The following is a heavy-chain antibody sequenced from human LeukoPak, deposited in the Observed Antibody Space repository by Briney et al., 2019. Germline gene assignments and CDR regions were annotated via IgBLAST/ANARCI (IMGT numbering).Heavy chain of an antibody. CDR1: GYRFTSYW. V-gene: IGHV5-51*01. CDR2: IYPGDSDT. Sequence: GESLKVSCQGSGYRFTSYWIGWVRQMPGKGLEWMGIIYPGDSDTRYGPSFQGQVTISADKSISTAYLQWSSLKASDTAMYYCARLYSGNYYYFDYWGQGTLVTVSS. D-gene: IGHD1-26*01. J-gene: IGHJ4*02. CDR3: ARLYSGNYYYFDY.